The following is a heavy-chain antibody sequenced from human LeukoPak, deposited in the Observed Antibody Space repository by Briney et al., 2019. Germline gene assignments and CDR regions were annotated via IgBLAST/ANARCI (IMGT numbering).Heavy chain of an antibody. D-gene: IGHD1-26*01. CDR1: GFTFDDYG. V-gene: IGHV3-23*01. CDR3: ARDPTTKFDY. Sequence: GGSLRLSCAASGFTFDDYGMSWVRQAPGKGLEWVSGISPSGGITYYTDSVKGRFTISRDNSKNTQSLQMNSLRAEDTAVYYCARDPTTKFDYWGQGTLVTVSS. CDR2: ISPSGGIT. J-gene: IGHJ4*02.